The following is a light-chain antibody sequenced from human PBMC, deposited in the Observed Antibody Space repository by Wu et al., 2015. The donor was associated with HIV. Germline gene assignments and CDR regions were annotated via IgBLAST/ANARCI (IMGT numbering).Light chain of an antibody. CDR3: QQYNNWPQT. Sequence: EIVMTQSPVTLSVSPGESATLSCRASQSVKNNLAWSQQRPGQAPRLLIYDASTGATGIPARFSGSGSGTEFTLTISSMQSEDFAVYYCQQYNNWPQTFGQGTKVEI. V-gene: IGKV3-15*01. CDR2: DAS. J-gene: IGKJ1*01. CDR1: QSVKNN.